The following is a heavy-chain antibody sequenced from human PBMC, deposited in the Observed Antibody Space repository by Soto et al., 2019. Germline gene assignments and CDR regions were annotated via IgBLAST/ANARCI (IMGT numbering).Heavy chain of an antibody. V-gene: IGHV1-69*02. Sequence: GASVKVSCKASGGTFSSYTISWVRQAPGQGLEWMGRIIPILGIANYAQKFQGRVTITADKSTSTAYMELSSLRSEDTAVYYCARFRGLGVFITPLGYYSYRDFGGKGPTVT. CDR1: GGTFSSYT. CDR3: ARFRGLGVFITPLGYYSYRDF. J-gene: IGHJ6*03. D-gene: IGHD3-16*01. CDR2: IIPILGIA.